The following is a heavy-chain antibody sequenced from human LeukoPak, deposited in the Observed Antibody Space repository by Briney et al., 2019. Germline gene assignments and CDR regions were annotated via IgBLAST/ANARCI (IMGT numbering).Heavy chain of an antibody. D-gene: IGHD2-15*01. CDR3: ASGGYCSGGSCYSPPAY. V-gene: IGHV4-34*01. Sequence: SETLSLTCAVYGGSFSGYYWSWIRHPPGKGLEWIGEINHSGSTNYNPSLKSRVTISVDTSKNQFSLKLSSVTAADTAVYYCASGGYCSGGSCYSPPAYWGQGTLVTVSS. CDR2: INHSGST. CDR1: GGSFSGYY. J-gene: IGHJ4*02.